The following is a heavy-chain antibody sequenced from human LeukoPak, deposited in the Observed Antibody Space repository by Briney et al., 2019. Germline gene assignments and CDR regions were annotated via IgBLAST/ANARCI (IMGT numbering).Heavy chain of an antibody. CDR3: ARQIGAPGFDY. D-gene: IGHD3-10*01. V-gene: IGHV4-39*01. CDR2: IYQSGNT. J-gene: IGHJ4*02. CDR1: GGSISSSNYY. Sequence: SETLSLTCTVSGGSISSSNYYWGWIRQPPGKGLEWIGSIYQSGNTYYNPSLRSRVTIFVDTAKNQFSLRLNSVTAADTAVYYCARQIGAPGFDYWGQGTLVTVSS.